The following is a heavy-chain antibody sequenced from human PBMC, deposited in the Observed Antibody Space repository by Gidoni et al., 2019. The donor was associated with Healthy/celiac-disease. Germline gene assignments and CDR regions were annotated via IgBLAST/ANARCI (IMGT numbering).Heavy chain of an antibody. CDR3: ARDRGNYWGMDV. V-gene: IGHV1-46*01. D-gene: IGHD2-8*02. J-gene: IGHJ6*02. CDR1: GSTFTSYH. CDR2: INPSGGST. Sequence: QVQLVPSGAEAKKPGASVKVSCQASGSTFTSYHMQWVRQAPGQGLEWMGIINPSGGSTSYAPKFQGRVTMTRDTSTSTVYMELSSVRSGDTAVYYCARDRGNYWGMDVWGQGTTVTVSS.